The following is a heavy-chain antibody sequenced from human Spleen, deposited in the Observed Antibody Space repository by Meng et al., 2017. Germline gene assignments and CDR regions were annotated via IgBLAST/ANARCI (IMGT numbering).Heavy chain of an antibody. J-gene: IGHJ3*02. D-gene: IGHD3-22*01. CDR2: IKRDGGEE. V-gene: IGHV3-7*01. Sequence: GESLKISCAASGFTFSSYWMSWVRQAPGKGLEWVANIKRDGGEENYVDSVKGRFTISRDNTKNSLFLHVNSLRAEDTAVYYCARITHYYDSSGYPVESFDIWGQGTMVTVSS. CDR3: ARITHYYDSSGYPVESFDI. CDR1: GFTFSSYW.